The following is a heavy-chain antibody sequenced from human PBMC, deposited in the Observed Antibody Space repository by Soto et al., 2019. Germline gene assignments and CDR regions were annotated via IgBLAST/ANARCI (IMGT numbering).Heavy chain of an antibody. Sequence: QVQRQVSGPGLVKPSATLSLTCTVSDGSISSYYWSWIRQPPGKGLDWLGYSFYTGSTNHNPSLKSRVTISLDMSTNQFSLRLSSVTAADTATYYCAKSRDGYNLNAIDDWVQGFLVTVSS. CDR3: AKSRDGYNLNAIDD. V-gene: IGHV4-59*01. CDR2: SFYTGST. CDR1: DGSISSYY. D-gene: IGHD5-12*01. J-gene: IGHJ4*02.